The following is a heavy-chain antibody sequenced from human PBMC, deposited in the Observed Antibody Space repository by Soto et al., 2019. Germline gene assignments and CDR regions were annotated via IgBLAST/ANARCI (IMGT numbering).Heavy chain of an antibody. D-gene: IGHD3-22*01. V-gene: IGHV1-69*13. J-gene: IGHJ4*02. CDR3: ARGEAPTYYYDSSGYYYFDY. Sequence: SVKVSCKASGGTFSSYAISWVRQAPGQGLEWMGGIIPIFGTANYAQKFQGRVTITADESTSTAYMELSSLRSEDTAVYYCARGEAPTYYYDSSGYYYFDYWGQGTLVTVSS. CDR2: IIPIFGTA. CDR1: GGTFSSYA.